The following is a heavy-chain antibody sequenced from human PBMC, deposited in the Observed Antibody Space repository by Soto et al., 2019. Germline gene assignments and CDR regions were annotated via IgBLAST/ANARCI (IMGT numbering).Heavy chain of an antibody. D-gene: IGHD3-3*01. CDR1: GYTFTDYY. CDR3: AKAPRGGVIITTYSAHIDL. J-gene: IGHJ5*02. V-gene: IGHV1-46*01. Sequence: QVQLVQSGAEVKKPGASVMLSCKASGYTFTDYYMHWVRQAPVQGLEWMGIINPDGGSTRYAEKFQGRVTMTRDTSTSTFYMELSSLRSEDTAVYYCAKAPRGGVIITTYSAHIDLWGQGTRVTVSS. CDR2: INPDGGST.